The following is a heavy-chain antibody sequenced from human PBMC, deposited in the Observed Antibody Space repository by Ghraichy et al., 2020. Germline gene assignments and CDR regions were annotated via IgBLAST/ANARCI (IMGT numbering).Heavy chain of an antibody. V-gene: IGHV3-48*02. CDR3: GCGPRNCGGDCFPIFHY. CDR2: ISGSTSTI. J-gene: IGHJ1*01. Sequence: GESLNISCAASGFTFSSYSMNWVRQPPGKGLEWVSYISGSTSTIYYADSVKGRFTISRDNAKNSLFLQMNSLRDEDTAVYYCGCGPRNCGGDCFPIFHYWGQGTLVAVSS. D-gene: IGHD2-21*02. CDR1: GFTFSSYS.